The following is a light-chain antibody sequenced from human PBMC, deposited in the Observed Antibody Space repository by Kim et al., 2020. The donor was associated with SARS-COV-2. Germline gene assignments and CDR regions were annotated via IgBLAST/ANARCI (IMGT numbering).Light chain of an antibody. CDR2: GAS. CDR1: QSVSSTY. Sequence: EIVLTQSPGTLSLSPGERATLSCRASQSVSSTYLAWYQQKLGQAPRLVIYGASTRAPGISDRFSGSGSGTDFTLTVSRLEPEDFAVYYCQQYGSSPNTFGGGTKVYIK. CDR3: QQYGSSPNT. V-gene: IGKV3-20*01. J-gene: IGKJ4*01.